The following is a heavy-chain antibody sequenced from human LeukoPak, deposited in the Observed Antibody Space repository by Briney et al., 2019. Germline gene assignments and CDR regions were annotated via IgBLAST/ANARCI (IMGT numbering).Heavy chain of an antibody. CDR3: AKDSQVFAY. V-gene: IGHV3-30*18. CDR1: GVTFSSYG. Sequence: GGALRLSCAASGVTFSSYGMQWVGQAPGRGGEGGAVISDDGSNKYYADSVKGRFTISRDNSKKTLYLQMNSLRAEDTAVYSCAKDSQVFAYWGQGTMVSVSS. CDR2: ISDDGSNK. D-gene: IGHD3-16*01. J-gene: IGHJ3*01.